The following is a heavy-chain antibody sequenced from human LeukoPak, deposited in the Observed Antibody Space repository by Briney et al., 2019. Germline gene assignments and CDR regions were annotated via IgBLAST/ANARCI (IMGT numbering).Heavy chain of an antibody. CDR2: IIPIFGTA. CDR1: GGTFSSYA. CDR3: ARALGIEYYFDY. J-gene: IGHJ4*02. V-gene: IGHV1-69*13. Sequence: GASVKVSCKASGGTFSSYAISWVRQAPGQGLEWMGGIIPIFGTANYAQKFQGRVTITADESTSTAYMELSSLRSEDTAVYYCARALGIEYYFDYWGQGTLVTVSS. D-gene: IGHD7-27*01.